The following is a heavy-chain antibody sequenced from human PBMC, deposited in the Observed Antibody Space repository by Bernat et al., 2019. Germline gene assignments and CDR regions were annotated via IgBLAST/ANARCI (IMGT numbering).Heavy chain of an antibody. J-gene: IGHJ6*02. CDR2: ISWNSGSI. CDR1: GFTFDDYA. D-gene: IGHD6-13*01. CDR3: AKEAAAGTDHYYYYGMDV. V-gene: IGHV3-9*01. Sequence: EVQLVESGGGLVQPGRSLRLSCAASGFTFDDYAMHWVRQAPGKGLEVVSGISWNSGSIGYADSVKGRFTISRDNAKNSLYLQMNSLRAEDTALYYCAKEAAAGTDHYYYYGMDVWGQGTTVTVSS.